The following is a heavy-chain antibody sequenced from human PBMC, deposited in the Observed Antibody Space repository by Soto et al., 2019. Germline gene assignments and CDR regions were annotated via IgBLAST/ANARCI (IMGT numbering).Heavy chain of an antibody. J-gene: IGHJ5*02. V-gene: IGHV3-23*01. CDR1: GFTFSSYA. CDR3: AKQPRRITIFGVVIGLDP. Sequence: PGGSLRLSCAASGFTFSSYAMSWVRQAPGKGLEWVSAISGSGGSTYYADSVKGRFTISRDNSKNTLYLQMNSLRAEDTAVYYCAKQPRRITIFGVVIGLDPWGQGTLVTVSS. CDR2: ISGSGGST. D-gene: IGHD3-3*01.